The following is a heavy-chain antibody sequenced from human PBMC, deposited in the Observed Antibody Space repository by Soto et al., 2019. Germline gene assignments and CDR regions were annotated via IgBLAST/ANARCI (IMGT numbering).Heavy chain of an antibody. CDR1: GFSFSNYV. CDR3: AKGGDSWSGYSHY. D-gene: IGHD3-3*01. CDR2: ISDSGGSS. Sequence: EAQLLESGGGLVQPGGSLRLSCAASGFSFSNYVMSWVRQAPGKGLEWVSGISDSGGSSYDVDSVRGRFTISRDNSKNTLYLQTNSLTDEDTAVYYCAKGGDSWSGYSHYWGQGTLVTVSS. V-gene: IGHV3-23*01. J-gene: IGHJ4*02.